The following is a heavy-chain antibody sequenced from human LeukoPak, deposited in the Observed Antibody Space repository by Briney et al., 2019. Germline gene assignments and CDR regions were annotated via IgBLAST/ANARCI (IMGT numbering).Heavy chain of an antibody. CDR2: TSSDGSIK. CDR1: GFAIINYA. CDR3: ARDPIGGPPDYFDT. J-gene: IGHJ4*02. Sequence: TGGSLLLSSSASGFAIINYAMHWVRQSPGKGLEWVAVTSSDGSIKLYEDSVKGRFTISADISKDLLYLQMDSLRADDTAIYYCARDPIGGPPDYFDTWGQGTLVIVSS. V-gene: IGHV3-30*04. D-gene: IGHD3-10*01.